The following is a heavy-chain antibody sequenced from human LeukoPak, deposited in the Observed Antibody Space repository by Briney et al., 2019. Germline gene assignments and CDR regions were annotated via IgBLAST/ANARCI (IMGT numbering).Heavy chain of an antibody. J-gene: IGHJ4*02. V-gene: IGHV4-59*01. CDR1: GGSISSYY. CDR3: ARGALIVGATSFDY. CDR2: IYYSGSN. D-gene: IGHD1-26*01. Sequence: PSETLSLTCTVAGGSISSYYWSWLRQPPGKGLEWIGYIYYSGSNNYNPSLKSRVTISVDTSKNQFSLKLSSVTAADTAVYYCARGALIVGATSFDYWGQGTLVTVSS.